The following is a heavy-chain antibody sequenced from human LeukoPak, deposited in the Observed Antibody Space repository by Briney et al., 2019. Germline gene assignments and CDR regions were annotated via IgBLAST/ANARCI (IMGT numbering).Heavy chain of an antibody. J-gene: IGHJ4*02. V-gene: IGHV3-11*04. D-gene: IGHD3-3*01. Sequence: GGSLRLSCAASGFTFSDYYMSWIRQAPGKGLEWVSYISSSGSTIYYADSVKGRFTISRDNAKNSLYPQMNSLRAEDTAVYYCARVPNDFWSGYYLYYFDYWGQGTLVTVSS. CDR2: ISSSGSTI. CDR1: GFTFSDYY. CDR3: ARVPNDFWSGYYLYYFDY.